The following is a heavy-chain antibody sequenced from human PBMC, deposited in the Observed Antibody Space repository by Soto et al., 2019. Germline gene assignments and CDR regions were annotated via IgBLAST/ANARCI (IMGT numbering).Heavy chain of an antibody. CDR2: ISTSSTYI. CDR1: GFTFSIYS. D-gene: IGHD3-22*01. J-gene: IGHJ4*02. CDR3: ARVRPTSGYNEYYFDY. Sequence: EVQLVESGGGLVKPGGSLRLSCAASGFTFSIYSMNWVRQAPGKGLEWVSSISTSSTYIYYADSVKGRFTISRDNAKNSLYLQMNSLRAEDTAVYYCARVRPTSGYNEYYFDYWGQGTLVTVSS. V-gene: IGHV3-21*01.